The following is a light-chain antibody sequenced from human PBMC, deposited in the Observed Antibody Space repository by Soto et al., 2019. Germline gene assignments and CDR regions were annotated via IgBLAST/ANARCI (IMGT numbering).Light chain of an antibody. CDR2: GAS. Sequence: EVVMTQSPATLSVSPGERATLSCRASQSVGSNLAWYQQKPGQAPRLLIYGASSRATGIPARFTASGSGTEFTLTITSLQSEDFAVYYCQQYNNWPRTFGQGTKVEIK. V-gene: IGKV3-15*01. J-gene: IGKJ1*01. CDR1: QSVGSN. CDR3: QQYNNWPRT.